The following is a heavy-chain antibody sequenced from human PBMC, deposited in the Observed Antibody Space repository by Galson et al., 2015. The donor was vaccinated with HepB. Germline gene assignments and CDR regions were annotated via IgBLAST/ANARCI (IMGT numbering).Heavy chain of an antibody. V-gene: IGHV3-74*01. CDR1: GFSIRNNW. CDR2: INEDGSTT. CDR3: SRDTFGPYDY. Sequence: SLRLSCAASGFSIRNNWMHWVRQVPGKGLVWASRINEDGSTTNYADSVKGRFTISKDNAKNTLHLQMNNLRAEDTAVYYCSRDTFGPYDYWGQGTLVTVSS. J-gene: IGHJ4*02. D-gene: IGHD3-16*01.